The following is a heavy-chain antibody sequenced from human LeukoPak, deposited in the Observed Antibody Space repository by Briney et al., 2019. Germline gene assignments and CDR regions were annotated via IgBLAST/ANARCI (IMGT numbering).Heavy chain of an antibody. D-gene: IGHD4-11*01. V-gene: IGHV1-2*02. Sequence: GASVKISCKASGYTFMGNYIHWLRQAPGQGLEWMGWIDANNGDTKSAQKFQGRVTMSRDTSISTAYMDLSSLSPDDAAVYYCARDPSSVTLYFFDYWGQGTLVTVSS. CDR1: GYTFMGNY. CDR3: ARDPSSVTLYFFDY. J-gene: IGHJ4*02. CDR2: IDANNGDT.